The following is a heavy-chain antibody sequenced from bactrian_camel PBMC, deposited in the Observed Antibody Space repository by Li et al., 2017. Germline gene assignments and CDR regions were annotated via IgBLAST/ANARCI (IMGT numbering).Heavy chain of an antibody. J-gene: IGHJ4*01. CDR2: IHTDGST. CDR1: GYSDVSCS. Sequence: HVQLVESGGGLVQPGGSLRLSCATSGYSDVSCSMGWWRQAPGKERELISSIHTDGSTYYDDSVKGRFTISRDNAKNTVYLEMNRLKPEDTAMYYCAADRDPYYSGAAYYAGAGGFDYWGQGTQVTVS. D-gene: IGHD2*01. V-gene: IGHV3S9*01. CDR3: AADRDPYYSGAAYYAGAGGFDY.